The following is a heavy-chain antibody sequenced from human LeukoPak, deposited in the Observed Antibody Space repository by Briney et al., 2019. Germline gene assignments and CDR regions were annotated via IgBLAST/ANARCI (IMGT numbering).Heavy chain of an antibody. D-gene: IGHD4-17*01. CDR2: IYPDDSDT. V-gene: IGHV5-51*01. Sequence: GESLKISCKGSGYRFTSYWIGWVRQMPGKGLEWMGIIYPDDSDTKYSPSFQGQVTISVDKSISTAYLQWSSLKASDTAMYYCARHNYGDLVKHYYYYGMDVWGQGTTDTVSS. CDR1: GYRFTSYW. J-gene: IGHJ6*02. CDR3: ARHNYGDLVKHYYYYGMDV.